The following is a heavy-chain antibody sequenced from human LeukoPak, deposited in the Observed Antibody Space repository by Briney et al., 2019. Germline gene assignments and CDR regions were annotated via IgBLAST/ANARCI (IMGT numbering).Heavy chain of an antibody. V-gene: IGHV1-2*02. CDR3: ARLPPTYCGGECYFDY. Sequence: AASVKVSCKASGYTFTGYSMHWVGPAPGQGLEWMGWINPNSGGTNYAQKFQGRVTMTRDTSISTAYMELSRLTSDDTAGYYCARLPPTYCGGECYFDYWGQGTLVTVSS. CDR1: GYTFTGYS. J-gene: IGHJ4*02. D-gene: IGHD2-21*01. CDR2: INPNSGGT.